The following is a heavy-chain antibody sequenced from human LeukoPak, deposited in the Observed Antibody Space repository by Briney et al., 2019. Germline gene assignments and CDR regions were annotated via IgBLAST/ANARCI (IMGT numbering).Heavy chain of an antibody. Sequence: SVKVSCKASGGTFSSYAISWVRQAPGQGLEWMGGIIPIFGTANYAQKFQGWVTMTGDTSISTAYMELSRLRSDDTAVYYCAVATVTASYYCYYGMDVWGQGTTVTVSS. V-gene: IGHV1-69*06. J-gene: IGHJ6*02. CDR1: GGTFSSYA. CDR2: IIPIFGTA. D-gene: IGHD4-11*01. CDR3: AVATVTASYYCYYGMDV.